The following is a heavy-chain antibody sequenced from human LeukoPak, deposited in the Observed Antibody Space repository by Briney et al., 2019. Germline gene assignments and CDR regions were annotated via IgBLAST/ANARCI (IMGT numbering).Heavy chain of an antibody. CDR3: ARGDSSGYDY. V-gene: IGHV1-24*01. J-gene: IGHJ4*02. CDR2: FDPEDGET. Sequence: GASVKVSCKVSGYTLTELSMHWVRQAPGKGLEWMGGFDPEDGETIYAQKFQGRVTMTRDTSTSTVYMELSSLRSEDTAVYYCARGDSSGYDYWGQGTLVTVSS. CDR1: GYTLTELS. D-gene: IGHD6-19*01.